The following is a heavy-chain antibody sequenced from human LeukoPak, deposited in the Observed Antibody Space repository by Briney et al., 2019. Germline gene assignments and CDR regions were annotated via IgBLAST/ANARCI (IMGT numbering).Heavy chain of an antibody. V-gene: IGHV4-38-2*02. Sequence: PSETLSLTCTVSAYSITSGYYWGWIRQPPGKGLEWIGSIYHSRGTYYNPSLKSRVTISLDTSKNQFSLRLSSVTAADTAVYYCARDYNGSGRYCVDSWGQGIIVTVSS. D-gene: IGHD3-10*01. CDR3: ARDYNGSGRYCVDS. J-gene: IGHJ4*02. CDR2: IYHSRGT. CDR1: AYSITSGYY.